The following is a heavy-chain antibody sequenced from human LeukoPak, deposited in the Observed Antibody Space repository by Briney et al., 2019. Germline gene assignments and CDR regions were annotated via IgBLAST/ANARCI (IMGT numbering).Heavy chain of an antibody. CDR3: ARDRGGSYGDLDY. J-gene: IGHJ4*02. CDR2: IIPIFGTA. Sequence: SVKVSCKASGGTFSSYAISGVRQAPGQGLEWMGGIIPIFGTANYAQKFQGRVTITADKSTSTAYMELSSLRSEDTAVYYCARDRGGSYGDLDYWGQGTLVTVSS. D-gene: IGHD1-26*01. V-gene: IGHV1-69*06. CDR1: GGTFSSYA.